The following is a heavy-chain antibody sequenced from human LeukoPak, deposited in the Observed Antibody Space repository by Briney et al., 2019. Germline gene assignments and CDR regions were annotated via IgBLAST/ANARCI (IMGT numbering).Heavy chain of an antibody. D-gene: IGHD1-26*01. CDR3: ARGFRSYPSYYGMDV. V-gene: IGHV4-34*01. CDR1: GGSFSGYY. CDR2: INHSGST. Sequence: SETLSLTCAVYGGSFSGYYWSWIRQPPGKGLEWIGEINHSGSTNYNPSLKSRVTTSVDTSKNQFSLKLSSVTAADTAVYYCARGFRSYPSYYGMDVWGQGTTVTVSS. J-gene: IGHJ6*02.